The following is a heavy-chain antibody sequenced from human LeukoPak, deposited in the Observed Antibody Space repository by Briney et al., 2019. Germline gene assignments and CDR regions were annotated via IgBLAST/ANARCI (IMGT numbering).Heavy chain of an antibody. V-gene: IGHV4-59*08. CDR1: GDSINGFY. D-gene: IGHD4-17*01. J-gene: IGHJ6*02. CDR2: IYYAGST. Sequence: SETLSLTCTVSGDSINGFYWSWIRQPPGKALEWVAYIYYAGSTNHNPSLKSPVTISLDTSKNQFSLKLSSVTAADTAVYYCARLYYGRGYYYYYGMDVWGQGTTVTVSS. CDR3: ARLYYGRGYYYYYGMDV.